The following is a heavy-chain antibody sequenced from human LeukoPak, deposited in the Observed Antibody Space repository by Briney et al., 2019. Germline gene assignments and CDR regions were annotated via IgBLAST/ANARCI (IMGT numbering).Heavy chain of an antibody. D-gene: IGHD3-9*01. CDR1: GYTFISYA. V-gene: IGHV7-4-1*02. J-gene: IGHJ4*02. Sequence: ASVKVSCKASGYTFISYAMNWVRQAPGQGLEWMGWINTNTGNPTYAQGFTGRFVFSLDTSVSTAYLQISSLKAEDTAVYYCASFSQVRYLSYWGQGTLVTVSS. CDR3: ASFSQVRYLSY. CDR2: INTNTGNP.